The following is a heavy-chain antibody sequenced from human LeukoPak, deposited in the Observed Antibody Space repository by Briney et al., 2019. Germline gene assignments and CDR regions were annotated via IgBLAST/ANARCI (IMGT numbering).Heavy chain of an antibody. J-gene: IGHJ5*02. D-gene: IGHD2-2*01. CDR3: ARGQRIVVVPAARHGWFDP. V-gene: IGHV4-34*01. CDR1: GGSFSGYY. Sequence: SETLSLTCAVYGGSFSGYYWSWIRQPPGKGLEWIGEINHSGSTNYNPSLKSRVTISVDTSKNQFSLKLSSVTAADTAVYYCARGQRIVVVPAARHGWFDPWGQGTLVTVSS. CDR2: INHSGST.